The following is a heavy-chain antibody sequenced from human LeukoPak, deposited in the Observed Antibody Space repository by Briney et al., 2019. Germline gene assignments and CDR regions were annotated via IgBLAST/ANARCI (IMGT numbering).Heavy chain of an antibody. Sequence: GFLSLSCAVSGFSLSSLCTNWVRPAPGEGRGWVSSINSRSSYIYYADSVKGRFTISRDNAKNSLYLQMNSLRAEDTAVYYCARGGYYDFWSGPAQKYGMDVWGQGTTVTVSS. V-gene: IGHV3-21*01. J-gene: IGHJ6*02. CDR3: ARGGYYDFWSGPAQKYGMDV. CDR2: INSRSSYI. D-gene: IGHD3-3*01. CDR1: GFSLSSLC.